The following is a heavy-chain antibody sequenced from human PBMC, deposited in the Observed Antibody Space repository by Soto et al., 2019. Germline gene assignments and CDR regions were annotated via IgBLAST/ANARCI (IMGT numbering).Heavy chain of an antibody. V-gene: IGHV5-51*01. J-gene: IGHJ3*02. CDR1: GYSFTSYW. D-gene: IGHD1-26*01. Sequence: GESLKISCKGFGYSFTSYWIGWVRQMPGKGLEWMGIVYPGVSDTRYSPSFQGQVTISADKSINTAYLQWSSLKASDTAMYYCARLQERVREPPATFDIWGQGTMVTVSS. CDR2: VYPGVSDT. CDR3: ARLQERVREPPATFDI.